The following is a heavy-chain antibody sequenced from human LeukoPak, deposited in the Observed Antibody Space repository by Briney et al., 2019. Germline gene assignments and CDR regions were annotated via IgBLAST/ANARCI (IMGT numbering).Heavy chain of an antibody. J-gene: IGHJ6*03. CDR3: ARDEGPRGATFWSGYYSYYYYYYMDV. CDR1: GFTFSDYY. V-gene: IGHV3-11*04. Sequence: SGGSLRLSCAASGFTFSDYYMSWIRQAPGKGLEWVSYISSSCRTIYYADSVKGRFTISRDNAKNSLYLQMNSLRAEDTAVYYCARDEGPRGATFWSGYYSYYYYYYMDVWGKGTTVTVSS. CDR2: ISSSCRTI. D-gene: IGHD3-3*01.